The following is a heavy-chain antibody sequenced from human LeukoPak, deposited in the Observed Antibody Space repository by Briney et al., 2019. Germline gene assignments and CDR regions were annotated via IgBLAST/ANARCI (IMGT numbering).Heavy chain of an antibody. J-gene: IGHJ5*02. Sequence: GGSLRLSCAASGFTFSSYAMHWVRQAPGKGLEWVAVISYDGSNKYYADSVKGRFTISRDNSKNTLYLQMNSLRDEDTAVYYCARGLLYCGGDCYSPWGQGTLVTVSS. CDR1: GFTFSSYA. CDR3: ARGLLYCGGDCYSP. D-gene: IGHD2-21*02. CDR2: ISYDGSNK. V-gene: IGHV3-30-3*01.